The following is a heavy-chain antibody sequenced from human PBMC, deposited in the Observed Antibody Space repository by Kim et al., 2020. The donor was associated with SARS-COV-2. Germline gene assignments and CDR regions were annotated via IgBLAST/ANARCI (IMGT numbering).Heavy chain of an antibody. D-gene: IGHD5-18*01. CDR2: INHSGST. Sequence: SETLSLTCAVYGGSFSGYYWSWIRQPPGKGLEWIGEINHSGSTNYNPSLKSRVTISVDTSKNQFSLKLSSVTAADTAVYYCARGPDTENFDYWGQGTLVTVSS. J-gene: IGHJ4*02. CDR1: GGSFSGYY. CDR3: ARGPDTENFDY. V-gene: IGHV4-34*01.